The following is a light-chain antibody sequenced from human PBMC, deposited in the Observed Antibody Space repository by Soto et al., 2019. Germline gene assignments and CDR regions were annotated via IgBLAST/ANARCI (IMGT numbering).Light chain of an antibody. Sequence: QSALTRHASVSGSPGQSITISCTGTSSDVGSYNLGSWYQQHPGKAPKLMIYEGSKRPSGVSNRFSGSKSGNTASLTISGLQAEDDADYYCCSYAGSSTLVFGAGTKLTVL. J-gene: IGLJ2*01. CDR2: EGS. CDR1: SSDVGSYNL. CDR3: CSYAGSSTLV. V-gene: IGLV2-23*01.